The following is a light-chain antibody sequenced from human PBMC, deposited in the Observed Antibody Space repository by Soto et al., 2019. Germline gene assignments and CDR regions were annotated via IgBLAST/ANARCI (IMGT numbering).Light chain of an antibody. CDR2: EVS. J-gene: IGLJ3*02. CDR3: SSYAGSGTLV. CDR1: SSDVGGYNY. Sequence: QSALTQPASVSGSPGQSITISCTGTSSDVGGYNYVSWYQQHPGKAPKLMIYEVSNRPSGVSNRFSGSKSGNTASLTISGLQAEDEADYYCSSYAGSGTLVFGGGTQLTV. V-gene: IGLV2-14*01.